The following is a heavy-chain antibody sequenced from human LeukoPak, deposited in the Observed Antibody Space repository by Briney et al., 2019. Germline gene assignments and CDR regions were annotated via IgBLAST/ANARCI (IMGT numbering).Heavy chain of an antibody. CDR3: ARGLRDYDFWSGYPNNGGFDP. J-gene: IGHJ5*02. CDR2: IYTSGST. D-gene: IGHD3-3*01. V-gene: IGHV4-4*07. CDR1: GGSISSYY. Sequence: PSETLSLTCTVSGGSISSYYWSWIRQPAGKGLEWIGRIYTSGSTNYNPSLKSRVTMSVDTSKNQFSLKLSSVTAADTAVYYCARGLRDYDFWSGYPNNGGFDPWGQGTLVTVSS.